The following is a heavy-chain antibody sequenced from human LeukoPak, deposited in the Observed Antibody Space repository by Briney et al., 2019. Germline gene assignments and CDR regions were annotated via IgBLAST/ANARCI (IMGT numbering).Heavy chain of an antibody. D-gene: IGHD2-15*01. CDR3: ARHIVVVVAATGWFDP. V-gene: IGHV3-7*01. J-gene: IGHJ5*02. CDR2: IKQDGSEK. CDR1: GFTLSSYW. Sequence: GGSLRLSCAASGFTLSSYWMSWVRQAPGKGLEWVANIKQDGSEKYYVDSVKGRFTISRDNAKNPLYLQMNSLRAEDTAVYYCARHIVVVVAATGWFDPWGQGTLVTVSS.